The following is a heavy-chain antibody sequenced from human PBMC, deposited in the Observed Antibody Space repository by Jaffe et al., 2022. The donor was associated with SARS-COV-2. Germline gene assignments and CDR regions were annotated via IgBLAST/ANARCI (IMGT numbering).Heavy chain of an antibody. CDR1: GFTFSTFA. J-gene: IGHJ4*02. Sequence: EVQLVESGGGLVQPGGSLRLSCSASGFTFSTFAIHWVRQAPGKGLEYVSAINSNGGTTYYADSVKGRFTISRDNSKNTVYLQMSSLRPEDTAVYYCVKGIRSVWTGSRSFDYWGQGTLVTVSS. V-gene: IGHV3-64D*09. CDR2: INSNGGTT. D-gene: IGHD3-9*01. CDR3: VKGIRSVWTGSRSFDY.